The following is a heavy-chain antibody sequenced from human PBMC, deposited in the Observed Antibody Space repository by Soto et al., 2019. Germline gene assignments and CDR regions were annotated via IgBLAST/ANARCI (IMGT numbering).Heavy chain of an antibody. D-gene: IGHD2-21*01. CDR2: INHSGST. CDR3: ARALIYGMDV. CDR1: GGSISRYY. J-gene: IGHJ6*02. Sequence: SETLSLTCTVSGGSISRYYWSWIRQPPGKGLEWIAEINHSGSTNYNPSLKSRVTISVDTSKNQFSLKLSSVTAADTAVYYCARALIYGMDVWGQGTTVTVSS. V-gene: IGHV4-34*01.